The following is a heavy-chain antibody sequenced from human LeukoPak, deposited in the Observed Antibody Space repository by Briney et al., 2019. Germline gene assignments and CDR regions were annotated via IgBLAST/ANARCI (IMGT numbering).Heavy chain of an antibody. CDR2: ISSSSHYT. CDR1: GFTFSDYY. D-gene: IGHD1-26*01. Sequence: AGSLRLSCAASGFTFSDYYMTWIRQAPGKGLECVSYISSSSHYTNYPDSVKGRFTISRDNAKNSLYLQMNSLRAEDTAVYYCARVKVGTTNRFDYWGQGTLVTVSS. V-gene: IGHV3-11*05. J-gene: IGHJ4*02. CDR3: ARVKVGTTNRFDY.